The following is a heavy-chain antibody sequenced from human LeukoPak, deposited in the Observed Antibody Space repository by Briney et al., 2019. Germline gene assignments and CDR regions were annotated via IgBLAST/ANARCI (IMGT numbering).Heavy chain of an antibody. D-gene: IGHD2-15*01. CDR1: GYSINNYW. Sequence: GESLQISCKGSGYSINNYWIGWVRQMPGKGLEWMGIVYPADSDIRYSPSFQGQVTISADKSISTAYLQWSSLKASDTAMYYCARQEYCSGGSCYTWFDPWGQGTLVTVSS. J-gene: IGHJ5*02. V-gene: IGHV5-51*01. CDR2: VYPADSDI. CDR3: ARQEYCSGGSCYTWFDP.